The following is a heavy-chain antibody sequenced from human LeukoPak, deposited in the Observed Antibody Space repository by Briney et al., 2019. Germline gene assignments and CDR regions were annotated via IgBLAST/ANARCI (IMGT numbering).Heavy chain of an antibody. V-gene: IGHV1-3*01. CDR1: GYTFTSYA. Sequence: GASVKVSCKASGYTFTSYAMHWVRQAPGQRLEWMGWINAGNGNTKYSQKFQGRVTITRDTSASTAYMELSSLRSEDTAVYYCARGSSIAAAGYYFDYWGQGTLVTVSS. D-gene: IGHD6-13*01. CDR2: INAGNGNT. CDR3: ARGSSIAAAGYYFDY. J-gene: IGHJ4*02.